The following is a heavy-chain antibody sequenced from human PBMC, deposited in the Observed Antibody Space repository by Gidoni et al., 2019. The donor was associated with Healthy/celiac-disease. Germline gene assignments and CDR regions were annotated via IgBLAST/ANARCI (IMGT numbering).Heavy chain of an antibody. CDR3: ARGSGSYPTKPVCQFDP. CDR2: IYYSGST. V-gene: IGHV4-31*03. D-gene: IGHD1-26*01. CDR1: GGSISSGGYY. Sequence: QVQLQESGPGLVKPSQTLSLTCTVSGGSISSGGYYWSWIRQHPGKGLEWIWYIYYSGSTYYNPSLKSRVTISVDTSKNQFSLKLSSVTAADTAVYYCARGSGSYPTKPVCQFDPWGQGTLVTVSS. J-gene: IGHJ5*02.